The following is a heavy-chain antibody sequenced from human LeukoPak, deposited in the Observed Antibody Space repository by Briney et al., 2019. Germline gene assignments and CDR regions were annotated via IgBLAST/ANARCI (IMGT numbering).Heavy chain of an antibody. D-gene: IGHD4-17*01. Sequence: SETLSLTCTVSGGSISSYYWSWIQQPPGKGLEWIGYIYYSGSANSNPSLKSRVTISVDTSKNQFSLKLNSVTAADTAVYYCAGHPDYGEYGRYYYGMDVWGQGTTVTVSS. V-gene: IGHV4-59*08. CDR3: AGHPDYGEYGRYYYGMDV. CDR1: GGSISSYY. CDR2: IYYSGSA. J-gene: IGHJ6*02.